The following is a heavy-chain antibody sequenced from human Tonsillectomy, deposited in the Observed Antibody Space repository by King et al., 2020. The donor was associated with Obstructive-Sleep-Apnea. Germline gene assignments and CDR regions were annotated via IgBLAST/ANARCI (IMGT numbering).Heavy chain of an antibody. CDR2: MNPNSGNT. CDR3: ARGTRTFDY. V-gene: IGHV1-8*01. Sequence: VQLVQSGAEVKKPGASVKVSCKASRYTFTSHDISWVRQATGQGLEWMGWMNPNSGNTGYVQNFQGRVTMTRNTSISTAYMELSTLRSEDTAVYYCARGTRTFDYWGQGTLVTVSS. CDR1: RYTFTSHD. D-gene: IGHD1-1*01. J-gene: IGHJ4*02.